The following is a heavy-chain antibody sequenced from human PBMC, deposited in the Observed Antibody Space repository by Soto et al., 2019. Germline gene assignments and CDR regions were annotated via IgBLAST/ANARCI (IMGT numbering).Heavy chain of an antibody. CDR2: IYYSGST. CDR1: GGSISSGGYY. D-gene: IGHD2-2*01. J-gene: IGHJ4*02. Sequence: PSETLSLTCTVSGGSISSGGYYWSWIRQHPGKGLGWIGYIYYSGSTYYNPSLKSRVTISVDTSKNQFSLKLSSVTAADTAVYYCARARPKKDQLLWGDYFDYWGQGTLVTVSS. V-gene: IGHV4-31*03. CDR3: ARARPKKDQLLWGDYFDY.